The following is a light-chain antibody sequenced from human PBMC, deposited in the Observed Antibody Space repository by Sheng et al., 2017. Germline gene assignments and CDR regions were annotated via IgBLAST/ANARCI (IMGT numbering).Light chain of an antibody. CDR3: QQYNNWPPWT. CDR2: AAD. J-gene: IGKJ1*01. CDR1: QSVSGN. Sequence: EIVMTQSPATLSVSPGERATLSCRASQSVSGNLAWYQQKPGQAPRLLIYAADTRATGIPARFSGSGSGTDFTLTISSLQSEDFAVYYCQQYNNWPPWTFGQGTKVEIK. V-gene: IGKV3-15*01.